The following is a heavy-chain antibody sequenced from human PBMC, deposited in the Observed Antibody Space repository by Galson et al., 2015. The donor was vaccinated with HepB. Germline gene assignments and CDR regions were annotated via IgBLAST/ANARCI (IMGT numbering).Heavy chain of an antibody. CDR1: GFSLSTSGVG. J-gene: IGHJ6*02. D-gene: IGHD3-3*01. CDR2: IYWNDDK. V-gene: IGHV2-5*01. Sequence: PALVKPTQTLTLTCTFSGFSLSTSGVGVGWIRQPPGKALEWLALIYWNDDKRYSPSLKSRLTITKDTSKNQVVLTMTNMDPVDTATYYCAHTRYYDFWSGYVLSSYYYGMDVWGQGTTVTVSS. CDR3: AHTRYYDFWSGYVLSSYYYGMDV.